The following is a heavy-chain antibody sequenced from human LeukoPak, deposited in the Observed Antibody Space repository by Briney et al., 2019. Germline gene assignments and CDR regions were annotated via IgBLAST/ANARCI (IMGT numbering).Heavy chain of an antibody. CDR2: ISYDGSNK. D-gene: IGHD4-17*01. CDR1: GFTFSSYA. J-gene: IGHJ3*02. V-gene: IGHV3-30*04. Sequence: GGSLRLSCATSGFTFSSYAMHWVRQAPGKGLEWVAVISYDGSNKYYADSVKGRFTISRDNSKNTLYLQMNSLRAEDTAVYYCARDGYGDYNALDIWGQGTMVTVSS. CDR3: ARDGYGDYNALDI.